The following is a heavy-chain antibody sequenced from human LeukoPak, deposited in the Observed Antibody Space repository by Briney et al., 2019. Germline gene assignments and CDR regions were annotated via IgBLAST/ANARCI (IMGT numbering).Heavy chain of an antibody. CDR3: ARRAAYNNYYFDY. CDR1: GGSISSNSYF. CDR2: IFYSGTT. D-gene: IGHD1-1*01. J-gene: IGHJ4*02. Sequence: PSETLSLTCTVSGGSISSNSYFWAWIRQPPGKGLEWIGGIFYSGTTYYHPSLKSRVTISVETSKNQFSRKVASVTAADTAVYYCARRAAYNNYYFDYWGQGILVTVSS. V-gene: IGHV4-39*01.